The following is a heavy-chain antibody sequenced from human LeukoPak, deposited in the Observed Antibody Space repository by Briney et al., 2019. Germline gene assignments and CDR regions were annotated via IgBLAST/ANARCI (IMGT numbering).Heavy chain of an antibody. CDR3: ATVSEY. V-gene: IGHV3-74*01. Sequence: GGSLRLSCAASGFTFNYFWMHWVRQVPGKGPVWVSGINNDGTATYYADSVKGRFTISRDNAKNTVYLQMDGLRAEDTSVYFCATVSEYWGQGTLVTVSS. J-gene: IGHJ4*02. CDR1: GFTFNYFW. CDR2: INNDGTAT.